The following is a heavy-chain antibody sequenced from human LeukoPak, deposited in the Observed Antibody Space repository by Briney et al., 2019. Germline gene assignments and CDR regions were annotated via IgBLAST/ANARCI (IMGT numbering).Heavy chain of an antibody. D-gene: IGHD2-2*01. J-gene: IGHJ4*01. CDR3: ARAAIRVDFFDS. CDR1: GFLFGGHA. Sequence: GGSLRLSCAASGFLFGGHAMVWIRQAPGKGLECVSSIHSSATYITYADSVRGRFTISRDNDKNSLFLDMNDLRAEDTAVYYCARAAIRVDFFDSWGHGTLVAVSS. CDR2: IHSSATYI. V-gene: IGHV3-21*06.